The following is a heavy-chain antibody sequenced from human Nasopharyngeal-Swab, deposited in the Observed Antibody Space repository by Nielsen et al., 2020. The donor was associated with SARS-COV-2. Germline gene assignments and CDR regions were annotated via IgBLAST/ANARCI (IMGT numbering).Heavy chain of an antibody. D-gene: IGHD3-3*01. J-gene: IGHJ6*02. V-gene: IGHV3-11*01. Sequence: RQAPGKGLEWVSYISSSGSTIYYADSVKGRFTISRDNAKNSLCLQMNSLRAEDTAVYYCARAGNFWSGYYRSYYYGMDVWGQGTTVPSP. CDR3: ARAGNFWSGYYRSYYYGMDV. CDR2: ISSSGSTI.